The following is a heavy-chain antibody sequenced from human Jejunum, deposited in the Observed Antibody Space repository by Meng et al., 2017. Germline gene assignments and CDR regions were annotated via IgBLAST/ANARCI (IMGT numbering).Heavy chain of an antibody. V-gene: IGHV6-1*01. Sequence: QVQPQQSGPGVVTPPQTLSLTCAIPGDSVSSNSAAWNWIRQSPSRGLEWLGRTYYRSKWYSDYAVSVKSRITINTDTSKNQLSLQLNSVTPEDTAVYYCARDESRLLRSWGQGTLVTVSS. J-gene: IGHJ5*02. CDR2: TYYRSKWYS. CDR1: GDSVSSNSAA. CDR3: ARDESRLLRS. D-gene: IGHD3-22*01.